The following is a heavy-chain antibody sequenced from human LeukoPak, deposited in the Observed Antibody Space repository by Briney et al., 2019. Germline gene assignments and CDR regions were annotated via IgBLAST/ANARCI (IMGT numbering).Heavy chain of an antibody. CDR2: INPSGGST. J-gene: IGHJ4*02. V-gene: IGHV1-46*01. Sequence: ASVKVSCKASGYTFTSYYMHWVRQAPGQGLEWMGIINPSGGSTSYAQKFQGRVTMTRDTSTSTVYMELSSLRSEDTAVYYCARDLEPVQRIFGVVIPDSYWGQGTLVTVSS. D-gene: IGHD3-3*01. CDR3: ARDLEPVQRIFGVVIPDSY. CDR1: GYTFTSYY.